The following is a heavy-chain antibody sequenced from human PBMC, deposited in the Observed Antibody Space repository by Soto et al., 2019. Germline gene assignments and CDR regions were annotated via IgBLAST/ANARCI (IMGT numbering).Heavy chain of an antibody. CDR3: TRDRPFTYYDFWSGYHGMDV. CDR2: IRSKAYGGTT. D-gene: IGHD3-3*01. V-gene: IGHV3-49*03. CDR1: GFTFGDYA. Sequence: PGGSLRLSCTASGFTFGDYAMSWFRQAPGKGLEWVGFIRSKAYGGTTEYAASVKGRFTISRDDSKSIAYLQMNSLKTEDTAVYYCTRDRPFTYYDFWSGYHGMDVWGQGTTVTVSS. J-gene: IGHJ6*02.